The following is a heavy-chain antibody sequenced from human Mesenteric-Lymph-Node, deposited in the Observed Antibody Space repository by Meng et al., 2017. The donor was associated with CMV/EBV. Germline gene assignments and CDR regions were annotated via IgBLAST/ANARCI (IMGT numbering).Heavy chain of an antibody. CDR3: ASLDFWSGWNYY. CDR2: ISSSGSTI. D-gene: IGHD3-3*01. J-gene: IGHJ4*02. V-gene: IGHV3-48*03. Sequence: GGSLRLSCAASGFTFSSYNMNWVRQAPGKGLEWVSHISSSGSTIYYEDSVKGRFTISRDNAKNSLCLQMNSLRAEDTAVYYCASLDFWSGWNYYWGQGTLVTVSS. CDR1: GFTFSSYN.